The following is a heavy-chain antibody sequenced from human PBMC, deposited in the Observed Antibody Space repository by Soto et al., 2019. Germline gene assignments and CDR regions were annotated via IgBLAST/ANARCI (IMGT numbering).Heavy chain of an antibody. J-gene: IGHJ4*02. D-gene: IGHD1-26*01. CDR3: ARYSGKYQGPIDY. Sequence: QVQLVESGGGVVQPGRSLRLSCAASGFTFSHYGIHWVRQAPGKGLDWLAVISYDGSNKHYADSVKGRFTVSRDNSQNTLYLQRNSLRAEDTAVYFCARYSGKYQGPIDYWGQGTLVTVSS. V-gene: IGHV3-30*03. CDR1: GFTFSHYG. CDR2: ISYDGSNK.